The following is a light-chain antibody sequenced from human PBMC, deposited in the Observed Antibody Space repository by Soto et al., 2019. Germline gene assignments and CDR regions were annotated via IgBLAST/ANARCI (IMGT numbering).Light chain of an antibody. CDR1: QIVSSTY. Sequence: EIVLTQSPGTLSLSPGERATLSCRASQIVSSTYLAWFQQKAGQAPRLLIYGASTRATGIPARFSGSGSGTEFAITIIGRVHADVALNYCQQYCVTPPNTFGGGTKVEVK. CDR3: QQYCVTPPNT. J-gene: IGKJ4*01. CDR2: GAS. V-gene: IGKV3-20*01.